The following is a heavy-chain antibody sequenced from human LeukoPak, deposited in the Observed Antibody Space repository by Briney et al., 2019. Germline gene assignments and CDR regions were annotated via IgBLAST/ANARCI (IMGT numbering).Heavy chain of an antibody. D-gene: IGHD3-16*02. CDR1: GFTFSTYA. Sequence: GGSLRLSCAAPGFTFSTYAMSWVRQAPGKGLEWVSSISGSGSSTSYADSVKGLFTISRDNSKNTLDLQMNSLRAEDTAIYYCAKGSLRLGELSSWTLDYWGQGTLVTVSS. V-gene: IGHV3-23*01. J-gene: IGHJ4*02. CDR2: ISGSGSST. CDR3: AKGSLRLGELSSWTLDY.